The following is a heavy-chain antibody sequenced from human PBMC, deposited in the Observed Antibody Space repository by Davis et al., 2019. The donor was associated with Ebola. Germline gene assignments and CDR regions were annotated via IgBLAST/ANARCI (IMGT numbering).Heavy chain of an antibody. D-gene: IGHD1-14*01. J-gene: IGHJ4*02. CDR2: VNHSGRT. V-gene: IGHV4-34*01. CDR1: GGSFSDFS. Sequence: PSETLSLTCAVYGGSFSDFSWTWIRQPPGKGLEWIGEVNHSGRTNDNPSLKSRVSISVDTSKNQFYLNLNSVTAADTAVYYCARRRTTYNDVRYFDLWGQGNLVTVSS. CDR3: ARRRTTYNDVRYFDL.